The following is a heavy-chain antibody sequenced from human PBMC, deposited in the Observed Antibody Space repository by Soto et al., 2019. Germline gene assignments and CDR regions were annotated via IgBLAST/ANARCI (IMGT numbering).Heavy chain of an antibody. CDR3: ARQRDSSSFRDYYYYYGMDV. CDR2: IYPGDSDT. V-gene: IGHV5-51*01. D-gene: IGHD6-6*01. J-gene: IGHJ6*02. Sequence: PGESLKISCKGSGYSFTSYWIGWVRQMPGKGLEWMGIIYPGDSDTRYSPSFQGQVTISADKSISTAYLQWSSLKASDTAMYYCARQRDSSSFRDYYYYYGMDVWGQGTTVTVYS. CDR1: GYSFTSYW.